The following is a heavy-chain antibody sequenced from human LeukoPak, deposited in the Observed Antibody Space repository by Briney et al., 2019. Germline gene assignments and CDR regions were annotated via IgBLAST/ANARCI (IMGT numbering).Heavy chain of an antibody. CDR2: INHSGST. D-gene: IGHD6-13*01. Sequence: SSETLSLTCAVYGGSFSGYYWSWIRQPPGKGLEWIGEINHSGSTNYNPSLKSRVTISVDTSKNQFSLKLSSVTAADTAVYYCARTYSSSWPEDVWGQGTTVTV. V-gene: IGHV4-34*01. CDR1: GGSFSGYY. J-gene: IGHJ6*02. CDR3: ARTYSSSWPEDV.